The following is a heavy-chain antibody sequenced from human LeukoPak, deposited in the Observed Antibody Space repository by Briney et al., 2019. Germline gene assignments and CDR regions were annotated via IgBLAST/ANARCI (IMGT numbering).Heavy chain of an antibody. J-gene: IGHJ6*03. D-gene: IGHD2-15*01. Sequence: SETLSLTCAVSGGSIRSSNWWSWVRQTPEKGLEWIGEIYHSGSTNYNPSLKSRVTISVDKSKNQLSLKLSSVTAADTAVYYCARDVASPKDYYYYMDVWGKGTTVTVSS. CDR1: GGSIRSSNW. CDR3: ARDVASPKDYYYYMDV. CDR2: IYHSGST. V-gene: IGHV4-4*02.